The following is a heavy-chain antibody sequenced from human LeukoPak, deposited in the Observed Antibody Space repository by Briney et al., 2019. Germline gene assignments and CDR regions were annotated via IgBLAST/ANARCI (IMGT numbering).Heavy chain of an antibody. CDR1: GYTFTSYD. CDR2: MNPNSGNT. D-gene: IGHD6-13*01. V-gene: IGHV1-8*03. J-gene: IGHJ4*02. Sequence: ASVKVSCKASGYTFTSYDINWVRQATGQGLEWMGWMNPNSGNTGYAQKFQGRVTITRNTSISTAYMELSSLRSEDTAVYYCATTGGHSGWYHPFDYWGQGTLVTVSS. CDR3: ATTGGHSGWYHPFDY.